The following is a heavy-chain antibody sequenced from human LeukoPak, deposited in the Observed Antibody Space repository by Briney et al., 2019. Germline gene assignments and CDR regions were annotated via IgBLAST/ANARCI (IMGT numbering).Heavy chain of an antibody. J-gene: IGHJ4*02. D-gene: IGHD6-13*01. CDR1: GFTFSRYA. V-gene: IGHV3-23*01. Sequence: TGGSLRLSCGASGFTFSRYAMSWVRQAPGKVLQWVSEIGGSGGAIYYADSVKGRFTISRDNSKNTLYLQMNSLRAEDTAVYYCARDADGFGAAAGTIGYWGQGTLVTVSS. CDR3: ARDADGFGAAAGTIGY. CDR2: IGGSGGAI.